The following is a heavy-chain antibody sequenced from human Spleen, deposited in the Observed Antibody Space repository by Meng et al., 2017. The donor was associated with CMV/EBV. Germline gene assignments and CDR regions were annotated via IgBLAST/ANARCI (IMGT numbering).Heavy chain of an antibody. CDR3: AKDGDIAARPGYYFDY. CDR1: FTFSTYT. CDR2: IWYDGSNK. V-gene: IGHV3-33*06. D-gene: IGHD5-12*01. Sequence: FTFSTYTMNWVRQAPGKGLEWVAVIWYDGSNKYYADSVKGRFTISRDNSKNTLYLQMNSLRAEDTAVYYCAKDGDIAARPGYYFDYWGQGTLVTVSS. J-gene: IGHJ4*02.